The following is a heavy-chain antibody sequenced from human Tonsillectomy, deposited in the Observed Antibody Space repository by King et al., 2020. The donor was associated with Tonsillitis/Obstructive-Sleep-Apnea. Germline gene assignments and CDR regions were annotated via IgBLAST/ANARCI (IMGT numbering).Heavy chain of an antibody. CDR3: ARDSTQLRILDV. Sequence: VQLVESGGGMIQPGGSLRLSCAASGFTVSSNYMSWVRQAPGKGLEWVSVIYSGGNTHYANSVKGRFTISRDHSQNTLYLQMNTLGAEDTAVYYCARDSTQLRILDVWGKGTTVTVSS. CDR2: IYSGGNT. CDR1: GFTVSSNY. D-gene: IGHD1-7*01. V-gene: IGHV3-53*01. J-gene: IGHJ6*04.